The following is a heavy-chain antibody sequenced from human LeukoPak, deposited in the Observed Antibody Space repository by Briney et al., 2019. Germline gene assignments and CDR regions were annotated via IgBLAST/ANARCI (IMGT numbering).Heavy chain of an antibody. CDR3: ARSSGRYDSSGYSDY. D-gene: IGHD3-22*01. J-gene: IGHJ4*02. V-gene: IGHV3-53*01. Sequence: PGGSLRLSCAASGFTVSSNYMSWVRQAPGKGLEWVSVIYSGGSTYSADSVKGRFTISRDNSKNTLYLQMNSLRAEDTAVYYCARSSGRYDSSGYSDYWGQGTLVTVSS. CDR1: GFTVSSNY. CDR2: IYSGGST.